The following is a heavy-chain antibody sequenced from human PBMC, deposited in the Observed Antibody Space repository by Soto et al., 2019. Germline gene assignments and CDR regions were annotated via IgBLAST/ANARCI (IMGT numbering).Heavy chain of an antibody. CDR1: GYSFTSYW. CDR2: IYPGDSDT. D-gene: IGHD6-6*01. V-gene: IGHV5-51*01. Sequence: GESLKISCKGSGYSFTSYWIGWVRQMPGKGLEWMGIIYPGDSDTRYSPSFQGQVTISADKSISTAYLQWSSLKASDTAMYYCAISYSSSPYYFDYWGQGALVTVSS. J-gene: IGHJ4*02. CDR3: AISYSSSPYYFDY.